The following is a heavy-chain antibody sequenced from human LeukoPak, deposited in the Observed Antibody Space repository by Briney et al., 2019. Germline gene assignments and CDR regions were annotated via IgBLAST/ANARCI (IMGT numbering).Heavy chain of an antibody. D-gene: IGHD2-15*01. CDR3: AREKRGYCSGGSCYSSPPDY. J-gene: IGHJ4*02. V-gene: IGHV4-59*12. CDR2: IYYTGST. Sequence: SETLSLTCAVSGGSISNYYWTWIRQPPGKGLEWIGYIYYTGSTNYNPSLKSRVTLSVDRSKNQFSLKLSSVTAADTAVYYCAREKRGYCSGGSCYSSPPDYWGQGTLVTVSS. CDR1: GGSISNYY.